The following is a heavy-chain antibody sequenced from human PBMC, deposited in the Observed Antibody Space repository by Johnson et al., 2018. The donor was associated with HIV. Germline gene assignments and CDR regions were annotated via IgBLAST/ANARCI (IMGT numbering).Heavy chain of an antibody. J-gene: IGHJ3*02. CDR1: GFTFSSYG. CDR2: ISYDGSNK. D-gene: IGHD2-15*01. V-gene: IGHV3-30*03. Sequence: VQLVESGGGVVQPGRSLRLSCAASGFTFSSYGMHWVRQAPGKGLEWVAVISYDGSNKYYADSVKGRFTISRDNSKNTLYLQMNSLRAEDTAVYYCAREGRGAPHDAFDIWGQGTMVTVSS. CDR3: AREGRGAPHDAFDI.